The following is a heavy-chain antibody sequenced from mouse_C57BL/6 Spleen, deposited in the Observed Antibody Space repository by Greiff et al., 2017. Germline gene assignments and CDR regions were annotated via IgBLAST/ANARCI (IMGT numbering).Heavy chain of an antibody. Sequence: QVQLQQSGAELVRPGASVKLSCKASGYTFTDYYINWVKQRPGQGLEWIARIYPGSGNTYYNEKFKGKATLTAETSSSTAYMQLSSLTSEDSAVYFCAKGDYSNYFDYWGQGTTLTVAA. CDR1: GYTFTDYY. CDR2: IYPGSGNT. D-gene: IGHD2-5*01. V-gene: IGHV1-76*01. J-gene: IGHJ2*01. CDR3: AKGDYSNYFDY.